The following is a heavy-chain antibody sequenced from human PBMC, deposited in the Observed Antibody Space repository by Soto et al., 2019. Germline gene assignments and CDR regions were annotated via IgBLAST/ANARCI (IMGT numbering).Heavy chain of an antibody. CDR1: GFTFSSYD. Sequence: EVQLAESGGGMVQPGGSLRLSCVASGFTFSSYDMHWVRQAPGKGLEYVSSISSNGGTTYYGNSVKGRFTISRDNSKNPLYPQMGSLRAEDLAVYYCVRRVSGNYDYWGQGTLVTVSS. J-gene: IGHJ4*02. CDR3: VRRVSGNYDY. D-gene: IGHD1-7*01. V-gene: IGHV3-64*01. CDR2: ISSNGGTT.